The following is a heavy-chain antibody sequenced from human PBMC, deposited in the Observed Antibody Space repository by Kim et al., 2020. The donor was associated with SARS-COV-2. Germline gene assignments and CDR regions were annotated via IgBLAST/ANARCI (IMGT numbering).Heavy chain of an antibody. CDR3: ARHGKRYVMDD. Sequence: GGSLRLSCAASGFTFSNFWMTWVRQTPGKGLEWLANIKGDGSNRNYLDSVKGRFTFSRDNAKNSLFLQMDSLRVDDTAVYYCARHGKRYVMDDWAHVTP. V-gene: IGHV3-7*03. CDR1: GFTFSNFW. J-gene: IGHJ6*02. CDR2: IKGDGSNR.